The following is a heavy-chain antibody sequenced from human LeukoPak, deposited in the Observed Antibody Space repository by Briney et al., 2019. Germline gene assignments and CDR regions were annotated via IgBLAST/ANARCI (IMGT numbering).Heavy chain of an antibody. D-gene: IGHD3-10*01. J-gene: IGHJ4*02. CDR3: ARDDDYYGSGSYNY. V-gene: IGHV4-38-2*02. CDR1: GYSISSGYY. Sequence: SETLSLTCTVSGYSISSGYYWGWSRQPPGKGLEWGGSIYHSGSTYYNPSLKSRATISVDTSKHQFSLMLGSATAADPAVYYCARDDDYYGSGSYNYWGQGTLITVSS. CDR2: IYHSGST.